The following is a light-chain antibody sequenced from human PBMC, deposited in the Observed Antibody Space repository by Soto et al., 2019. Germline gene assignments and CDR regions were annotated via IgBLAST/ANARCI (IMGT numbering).Light chain of an antibody. Sequence: EVVLTQSPGTLSLSPGERATLSCRASQSVASSLLAWYQQKPGQAPRLLIYGASSRATGSPDRFGGSGSGTDFTLTISRLDPEDFAVYYCQQYGSSPITFGQGTRLEIK. CDR1: QSVASSL. J-gene: IGKJ5*01. CDR2: GAS. V-gene: IGKV3-20*01. CDR3: QQYGSSPIT.